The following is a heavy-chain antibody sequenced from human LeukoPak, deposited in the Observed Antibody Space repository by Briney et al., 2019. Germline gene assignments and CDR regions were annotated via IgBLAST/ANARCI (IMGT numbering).Heavy chain of an antibody. J-gene: IGHJ4*02. CDR1: GFTFSSYA. Sequence: QPGGSLRLSCAASGFTFSSYAMSWVRQAPGKGLEWVSVIYSGGNTYYADSVKGRFTISRDNSKNTVYLQMNSLRAEDTAVYYCARDPYCSTTSCYLGYFDYWGQGTLVTVSS. D-gene: IGHD2-2*01. CDR2: IYSGGNT. CDR3: ARDPYCSTTSCYLGYFDY. V-gene: IGHV3-66*01.